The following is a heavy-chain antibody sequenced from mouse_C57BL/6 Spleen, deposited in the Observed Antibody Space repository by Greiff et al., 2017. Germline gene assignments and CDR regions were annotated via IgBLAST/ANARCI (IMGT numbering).Heavy chain of an antibody. CDR1: GYSITSGYY. CDR2: ISYDGSN. J-gene: IGHJ2*01. D-gene: IGHD2-4*01. V-gene: IGHV3-6*01. CDR3: ASGRLRYFDY. Sequence: EVKLLESGPGLVKPSQSLSLTCSVTGYSITSGYYWNWIRQFPGNKLEWMGYISYDGSNNYNPSLKNRISITRDTAKNQFFLKLNSVTTEDTATYYCASGRLRYFDYWGQGTTLTVSS.